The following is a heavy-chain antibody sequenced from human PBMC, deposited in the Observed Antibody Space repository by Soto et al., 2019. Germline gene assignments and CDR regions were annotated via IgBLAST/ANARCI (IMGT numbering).Heavy chain of an antibody. CDR3: ARITDYDFWSGTSKTYYYYYYMDV. V-gene: IGHV4-34*01. D-gene: IGHD3-3*01. J-gene: IGHJ6*03. CDR2: INHSGST. Sequence: SETLSLTCAVYGGSFSVYYWSWIRQPPGKGLEWIGEINHSGSTNYNPSLKSRVTMSVDTSKNQFSLKLSSVTAVDTAVYYCARITDYDFWSGTSKTYYYYYYMDVWGKGTKVT. CDR1: GGSFSVYY.